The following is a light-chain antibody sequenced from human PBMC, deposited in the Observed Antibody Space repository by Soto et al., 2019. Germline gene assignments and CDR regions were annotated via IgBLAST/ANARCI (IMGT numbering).Light chain of an antibody. CDR1: QSISSY. V-gene: IGKV1-39*01. CDR3: QQRSNWPT. CDR2: AAS. Sequence: DIQMTQSPSSLSASVGDRVTITCRASQSISSYLNWYQQKPGKAPKLLIYAASSLQSGVPSRFSGSGSGTDFTLTISSLQPEDFATYYCQQRSNWPTFGQGTKVDIK. J-gene: IGKJ1*01.